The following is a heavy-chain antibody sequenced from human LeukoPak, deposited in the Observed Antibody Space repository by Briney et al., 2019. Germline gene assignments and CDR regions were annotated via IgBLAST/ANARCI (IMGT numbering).Heavy chain of an antibody. J-gene: IGHJ3*02. CDR2: FYYSGST. CDR3: AGESPTGRDAFDI. Sequence: PSETLSLTCTVSGASISTHYWSWIRQPPGKGLEWVGSFYYSGSTNYNPSLKGRVTISVDTSKNQLSLKLTSVTAADTAIYFCAGESPTGRDAFDIWGQGTMVTVSS. V-gene: IGHV4-59*11. CDR1: GASISTHY. D-gene: IGHD1-14*01.